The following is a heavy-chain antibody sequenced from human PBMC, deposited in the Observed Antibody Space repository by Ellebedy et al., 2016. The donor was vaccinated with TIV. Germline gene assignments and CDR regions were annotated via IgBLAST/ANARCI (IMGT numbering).Heavy chain of an antibody. CDR1: GYTLTSYY. V-gene: IGHV1-46*04. Sequence: AASVTVSCKASGYTLTSYYIYWVRQASGQGLEWMGTINPSGGSTSYAQKLQGRVSMTSDTSTSTVYMELSSLRSEDTAVYYCARDREKIQGKYYFDYWGQGTLVTVSS. D-gene: IGHD5-18*01. CDR2: INPSGGST. J-gene: IGHJ4*02. CDR3: ARDREKIQGKYYFDY.